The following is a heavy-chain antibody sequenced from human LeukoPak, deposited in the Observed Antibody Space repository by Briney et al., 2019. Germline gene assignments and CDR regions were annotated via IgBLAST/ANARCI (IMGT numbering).Heavy chain of an antibody. D-gene: IGHD3-10*02. CDR1: GGSISSYY. V-gene: IGHV4-59*01. J-gene: IGHJ3*02. CDR2: IYYSGST. Sequence: KPSETLSLTCTVSGGSISSYYWSWIRQPPGKGLVWIGYIYYSGSTNYNPSLKSRVTISVDTSKNQFSLKLSSVTAADTAVYYCARDLSFVRGVPLAFDIWGQGTMVTVSS. CDR3: ARDLSFVRGVPLAFDI.